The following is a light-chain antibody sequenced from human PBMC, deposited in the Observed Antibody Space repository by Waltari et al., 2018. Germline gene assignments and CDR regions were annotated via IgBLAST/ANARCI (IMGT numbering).Light chain of an antibody. V-gene: IGLV2-14*03. CDR3: SSFTTSRTWV. CDR2: YVS. Sequence: QSALTQPASVSGSPGQSITISCTGTSSDVGGYSYVSWYQHHPGKAPKVMIFYVSKRPSGVSNRFSGSKSGYTASLTISGLQAEDEAHYYCSSFTTSRTWVFGGGTKLTVL. CDR1: SSDVGGYSY. J-gene: IGLJ3*02.